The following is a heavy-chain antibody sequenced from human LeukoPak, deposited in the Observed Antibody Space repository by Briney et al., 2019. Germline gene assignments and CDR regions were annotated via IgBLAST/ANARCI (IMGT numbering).Heavy chain of an antibody. CDR2: IYPGDSDT. J-gene: IGHJ4*02. Sequence: GESLKISCKGSGYSFTSYWIGCVRQMPGKGLEWMGIIYPGDSDTRYSPSFQGQVTISADKSISTAYLQWSSLKASDTAMYYCARHSQAYSSSSDFDYWGQGTLVTVSS. D-gene: IGHD6-6*01. CDR3: ARHSQAYSSSSDFDY. CDR1: GYSFTSYW. V-gene: IGHV5-51*01.